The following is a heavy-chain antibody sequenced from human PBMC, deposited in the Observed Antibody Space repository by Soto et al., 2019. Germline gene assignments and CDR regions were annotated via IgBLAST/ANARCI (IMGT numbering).Heavy chain of an antibody. V-gene: IGHV4-30-4*01. J-gene: IGHJ5*02. CDR2: IHDSGNT. Sequence: VQLQESGPGLVTPSQTLSLTCTVFGGSVSIGDYLWSWIRQRPGKGLEWIGYIHDSGNTYYNPSLYILVTVSLDTSKNQFALKVTSMTAAETAVYFCARARGGDSGDYASLFDRWGHGNLVTVSS. CDR3: ARARGGDSGDYASLFDR. CDR1: GGSVSIGDYL. D-gene: IGHD4-17*01.